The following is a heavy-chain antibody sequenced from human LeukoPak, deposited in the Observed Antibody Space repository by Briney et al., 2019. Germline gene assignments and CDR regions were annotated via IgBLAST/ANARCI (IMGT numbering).Heavy chain of an antibody. CDR2: ISAYNGNT. V-gene: IGHV1-18*01. D-gene: IGHD5/OR15-5a*01. Sequence: GASVKVSCKASGYTFTSYGISWVRQAPGQGLEWMGWISAYNGNTNYAQKLQGRVTMTTDTSTSTAYMELRSLRSDDTAVYYCAREAQVYGHYYYMDVWGKGTTVTVSS. CDR3: AREAQVYGHYYYMDV. CDR1: GYTFTSYG. J-gene: IGHJ6*03.